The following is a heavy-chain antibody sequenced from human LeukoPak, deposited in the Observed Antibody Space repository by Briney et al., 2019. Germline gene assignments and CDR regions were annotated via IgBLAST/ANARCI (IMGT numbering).Heavy chain of an antibody. CDR1: GFTFSSYA. Sequence: GGSLRLSCAASGFTFSSYAMSWVRQAPGKGLEWVSAIRGSGGSTYYADSVKGRFTISRDNSKNTLYLQMNSLRAEDTAVYYCAKSGYCSSTSCYPLEYYYYYYGMDVWGQGTTVTVSS. J-gene: IGHJ6*02. V-gene: IGHV3-23*01. D-gene: IGHD2-2*01. CDR3: AKSGYCSSTSCYPLEYYYYYYGMDV. CDR2: IRGSGGST.